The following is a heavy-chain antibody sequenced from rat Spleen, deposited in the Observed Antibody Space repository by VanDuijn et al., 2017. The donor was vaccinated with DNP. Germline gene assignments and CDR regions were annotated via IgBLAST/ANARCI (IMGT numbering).Heavy chain of an antibody. CDR3: ARETGYNYGYAMDA. J-gene: IGHJ4*01. Sequence: EVQLVESGGGLVQPGRSMILSCVASGFTFRSYWMYWIRQAPGKGLEWVASINTDGDNTYYLDSVKGRFTISRENSENTVYLQMSKLGSEDTAIYYCARETGYNYGYAMDAWGQGTSVTVSS. CDR2: INTDGDNT. CDR1: GFTFRSYW. V-gene: IGHV5-58*01. D-gene: IGHD1-4*01.